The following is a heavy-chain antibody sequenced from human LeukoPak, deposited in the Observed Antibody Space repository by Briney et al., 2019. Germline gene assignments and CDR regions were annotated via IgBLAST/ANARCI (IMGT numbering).Heavy chain of an antibody. Sequence: SETLSLTCTVSGGSVSSSSYYRGWIRQPPGKGLEWIGSIYYSGSTYYNPSLKSRVTISVGTSKNQFSLNLTSVTAADTAVYYCARRTGGYSLMWGQGTLVTVSS. J-gene: IGHJ4*02. D-gene: IGHD5-18*01. CDR2: IYYSGST. CDR1: GGSVSSSSYY. V-gene: IGHV4-39*01. CDR3: ARRTGGYSLM.